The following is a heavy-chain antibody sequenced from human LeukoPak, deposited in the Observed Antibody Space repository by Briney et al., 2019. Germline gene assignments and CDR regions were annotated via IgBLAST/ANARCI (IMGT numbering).Heavy chain of an antibody. CDR3: ARAALYKWFDP. V-gene: IGHV4-61*08. CDR2: IYYSGST. Sequence: SETLSLTCTVSGGSVSSGDYYWSWIRQPPGKGLEWIGYIYYSGSTYYNPSLKSRVIMSVDTSKNQFSLKVSSVTAADTAVYYCARAALYKWFDPWGQGTLVTVSS. J-gene: IGHJ5*02. CDR1: GGSVSSGDYY.